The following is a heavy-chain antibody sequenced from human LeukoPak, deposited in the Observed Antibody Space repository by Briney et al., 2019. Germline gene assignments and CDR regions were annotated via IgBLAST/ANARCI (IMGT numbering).Heavy chain of an antibody. Sequence: GGSLRLSCAASGFTFITYSMNWFRQAPGKGLEWFSSISSSSSYIYYADSVKGRFTISRDNAKNSLSLQMNGLRAEDTAVYYCARDHHLIRGLFDYWGQGTLVTVSS. CDR2: ISSSSSYI. J-gene: IGHJ4*02. D-gene: IGHD3-10*01. CDR1: GFTFITYS. V-gene: IGHV3-21*01. CDR3: ARDHHLIRGLFDY.